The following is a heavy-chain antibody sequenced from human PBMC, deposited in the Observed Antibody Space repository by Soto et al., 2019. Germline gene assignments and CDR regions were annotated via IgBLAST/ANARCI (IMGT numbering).Heavy chain of an antibody. Sequence: GGSLRLSCAASGFTFSSYWMNWVRQAPGKGLVFVLGISSGRSVYADSVKGRFTISRDTAKNTLYLQMNSLRAEDTAVYYCAKDRIAARMGWFDPWGQGTLVTVSS. V-gene: IGHV3-74*03. D-gene: IGHD6-6*01. CDR2: ISSGRS. J-gene: IGHJ5*02. CDR3: AKDRIAARMGWFDP. CDR1: GFTFSSYW.